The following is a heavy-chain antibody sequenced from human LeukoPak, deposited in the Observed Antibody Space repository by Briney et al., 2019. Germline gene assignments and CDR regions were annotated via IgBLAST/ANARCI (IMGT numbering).Heavy chain of an antibody. Sequence: GGSLRLSCAASGFTVSDTHMSWVRQAPGKGLEWVSAMYTGGTTYYADSVKGRFTISRDNSGNTLFLHMSSLRADDTAVYYCAKDEATSGGGLASWGQGTLVTVSS. J-gene: IGHJ4*02. CDR2: MYTGGTT. D-gene: IGHD3-16*01. V-gene: IGHV3-53*01. CDR1: GFTVSDTH. CDR3: AKDEATSGGGLAS.